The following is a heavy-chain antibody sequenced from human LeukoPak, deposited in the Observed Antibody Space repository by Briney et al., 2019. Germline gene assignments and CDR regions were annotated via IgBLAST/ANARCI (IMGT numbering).Heavy chain of an antibody. Sequence: SETLSLTCTVSGGSISSSSYYWGCIRQPPGKGLEWIGSIYYSGSTYYNPSLKSRVTISVDTSKNQFSLKLSSVTAADTAVYYCARGDGDFDYWGQGTVVTVSS. V-gene: IGHV4-39*07. J-gene: IGHJ4*02. CDR3: ARGDGDFDY. CDR2: IYYSGST. CDR1: GGSISSSSYY. D-gene: IGHD4-17*01.